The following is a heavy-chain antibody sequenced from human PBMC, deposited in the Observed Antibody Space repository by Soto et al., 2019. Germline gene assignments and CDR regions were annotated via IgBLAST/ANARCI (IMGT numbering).Heavy chain of an antibody. Sequence: EVQLVESGGKVVQPGGSLRLSCVASGFTFSVYWMSWVRQALGEGLEWVARIKFDGSGIQYADSVKGRFSISRDNAGNSVYLQMNSLRAEDTAVYYCARDSGYSSVDSVNHYFHYWGQGALVTVTS. CDR2: IKFDGSGI. CDR1: GFTFSVYW. CDR3: ARDSGYSSVDSVNHYFHY. D-gene: IGHD5-12*01. V-gene: IGHV3-7*01. J-gene: IGHJ4*02.